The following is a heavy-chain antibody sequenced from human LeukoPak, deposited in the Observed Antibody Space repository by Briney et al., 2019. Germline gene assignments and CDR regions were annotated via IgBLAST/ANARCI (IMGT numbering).Heavy chain of an antibody. Sequence: GSLTPPCAASGFAFRTYAMTWVRQAPERGLEWVAVISGRGDSTYYADSAKGRFTISRDNPKNTLYLQMNSLRAEDTAIYYCVKDVGTRMWAPYDSWGQGTMVTVSS. V-gene: IGHV3-23*01. CDR3: VKDVGTRMWAPYDS. CDR1: GFAFRTYA. D-gene: IGHD1-1*01. CDR2: ISGRGDST. J-gene: IGHJ4*02.